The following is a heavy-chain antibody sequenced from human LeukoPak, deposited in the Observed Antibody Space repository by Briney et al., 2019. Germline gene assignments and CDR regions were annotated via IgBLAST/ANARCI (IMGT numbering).Heavy chain of an antibody. CDR2: IHYSGST. V-gene: IGHV4-59*12. Sequence: KPSETLSLTCTVSGGSISSYYWSWIRQSPGKGLEWIGYIHYSGSTNYNPPLKSRVTISVDTSKNQFTLKLSSVTAADTAVYYCARDLDYWGQGTLVTVSS. J-gene: IGHJ4*02. CDR1: GGSISSYY. CDR3: ARDLDY.